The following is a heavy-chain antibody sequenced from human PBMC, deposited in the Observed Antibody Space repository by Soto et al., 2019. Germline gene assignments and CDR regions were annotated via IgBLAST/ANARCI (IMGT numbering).Heavy chain of an antibody. Sequence: ASVKPSCKASGYSITSYDINWVRQANGKGLEWMGWMNPNSGNTGYAQKFQGRVTMTRNTSISTAYMELSSLRSEDTAVYYCSRSFYAAFDIWGEGTMVTGSS. V-gene: IGHV1-8*01. D-gene: IGHD2-2*01. CDR3: SRSFYAAFDI. J-gene: IGHJ3*02. CDR2: MNPNSGNT. CDR1: GYSITSYD.